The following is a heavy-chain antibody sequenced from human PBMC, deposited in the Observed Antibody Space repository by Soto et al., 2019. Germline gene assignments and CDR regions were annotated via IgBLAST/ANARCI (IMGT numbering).Heavy chain of an antibody. D-gene: IGHD1-26*01. CDR2: ISGSGGST. J-gene: IGHJ4*02. Sequence: EVQLLESGGGLVQPGGSLRLSCAASGFTISSYAMRWVRQAPVKGLEWVSAISGSGGSTYYADSVKGWFTISRDNSKSTRYLQMNSLRAEDTAVYYCARRGSGSYYDYWGQGTVVTVSS. CDR1: GFTISSYA. V-gene: IGHV3-23*01. CDR3: ARRGSGSYYDY.